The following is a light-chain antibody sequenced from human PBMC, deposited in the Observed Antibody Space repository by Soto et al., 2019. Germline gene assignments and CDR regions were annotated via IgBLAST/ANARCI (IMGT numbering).Light chain of an antibody. V-gene: IGKV3-11*01. CDR3: QQRSNWPPRT. CDR1: QSVSTY. Sequence: ERVLTQSPATLSLSPGERATLSCRASQSVSTYLAWYQQKPGQAPRLLIYDASNRATGIPGRFSGSGSGTDFTLTISSLEPEDFAVYYCQQRSNWPPRTFGQGTKLEIK. J-gene: IGKJ2*01. CDR2: DAS.